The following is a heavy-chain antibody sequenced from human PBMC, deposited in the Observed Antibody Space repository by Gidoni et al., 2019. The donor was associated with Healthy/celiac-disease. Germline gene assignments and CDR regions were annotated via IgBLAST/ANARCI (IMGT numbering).Heavy chain of an antibody. J-gene: IGHJ4*02. Sequence: QVQLQESGPGLVTPSQTLSLTCTVPGGSIRSGGYYWSWIRQHPGKGLEWIGYIYYSGSTYYNPSLKSRVTISVDTSKNQFSLKLSSVTAADTAVYYCARAVGSSWYTLDYWGQGTLVTVSS. CDR3: ARAVGSSWYTLDY. V-gene: IGHV4-31*03. CDR2: IYYSGST. D-gene: IGHD6-13*01. CDR1: GGSIRSGGYY.